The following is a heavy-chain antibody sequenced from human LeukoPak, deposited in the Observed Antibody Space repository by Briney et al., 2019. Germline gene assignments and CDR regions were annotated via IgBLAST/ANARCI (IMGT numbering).Heavy chain of an antibody. CDR1: GFTFSNYG. CDR2: VSFGDGSTR. CDR3: AKSPYYDFWPFDY. J-gene: IGHJ4*02. V-gene: IGHV3-33*06. D-gene: IGHD3-3*01. Sequence: GGSLRLSCAASGFTFSNYGMHWVRQAPGKGLEWVAVVSFGDGSTRNYADSVKGRFTIPRDNSQNTLYLQMNNLRAEDTAVYYCAKSPYYDFWPFDYWGQGTLVTVSS.